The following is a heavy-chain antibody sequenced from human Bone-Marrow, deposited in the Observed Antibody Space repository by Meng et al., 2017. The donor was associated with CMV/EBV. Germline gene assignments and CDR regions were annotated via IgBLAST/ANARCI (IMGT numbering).Heavy chain of an antibody. CDR1: GGSISSYY. CDR2: IFYNGIT. D-gene: IGHD6-13*01. CDR3: ARTYRYSSSWKFDY. J-gene: IGHJ4*02. Sequence: SETLSLTCTVSGGSISSYYWSWIRQPPGKGLEWIGYIFYNGITNYNPSLKSRVTISVDTSKNQFSLKLSSVTAADTAVYYCARTYRYSSSWKFDYWGQGILVTAPQ. V-gene: IGHV4-59*01.